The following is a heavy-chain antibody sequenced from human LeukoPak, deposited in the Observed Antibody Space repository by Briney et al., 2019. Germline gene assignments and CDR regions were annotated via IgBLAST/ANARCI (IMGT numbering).Heavy chain of an antibody. V-gene: IGHV4-59*01. CDR2: IYYSGST. D-gene: IGHD3-16*01. J-gene: IGHJ3*02. CDR1: GGSFSGYY. Sequence: SETLSLTCAVYGGSFSGYYWSWIRQPPGKGLEWIGYIYYSGSTNYNPSLKSRVTISVDTSKNQFSLKLSSVTAADTAVYYCARERGGAPGAFDIWGQGTMVTVSS. CDR3: ARERGGAPGAFDI.